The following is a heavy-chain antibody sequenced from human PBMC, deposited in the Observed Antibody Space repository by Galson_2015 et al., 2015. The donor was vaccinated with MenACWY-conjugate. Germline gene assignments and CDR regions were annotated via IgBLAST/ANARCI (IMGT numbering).Heavy chain of an antibody. V-gene: IGHV3-30-3*01. D-gene: IGHD1-26*01. J-gene: IGHJ4*02. CDR1: GFTFSSYA. CDR2: ISYDGSNK. CDR3: ARGRGWETLRKSPFDY. Sequence: SLRLSCAASGFTFSSYAMHWVRQAPGKGQEWVAVISYDGSNKYYADSVKGRFTISRDNSKNTLYVQMNSLRAEDTAVYYCARGRGWETLRKSPFDYWGQGTLVTVSS.